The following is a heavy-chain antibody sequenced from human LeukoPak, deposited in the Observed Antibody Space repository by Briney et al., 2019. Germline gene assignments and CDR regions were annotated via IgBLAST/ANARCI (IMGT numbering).Heavy chain of an antibody. CDR2: IYYSGST. CDR1: GGSISSYY. D-gene: IGHD6-13*01. V-gene: IGHV4-59*01. J-gene: IGHJ5*02. CDR3: ARRIAAAGLWFDP. Sequence: PSETLSLTCTVSGGSISSYYWSWIRQPPGKGLEWIGYIYYSGSTNYNPSLKSRVTISVDTSKNQFSLKLSSVTAADTAVYYSARRIAAAGLWFDPWGQGTLVTVSS.